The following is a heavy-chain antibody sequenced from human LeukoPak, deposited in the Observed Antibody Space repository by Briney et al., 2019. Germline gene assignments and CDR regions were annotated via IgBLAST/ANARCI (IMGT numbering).Heavy chain of an antibody. J-gene: IGHJ4*02. Sequence: SETLSLTCAVYGGSFSGYYWSWLRQPPGKGLEWIGEINHSGSTNYNPSLKSRVTISVDTSKSQFSLKLSSVTAADTAVYYCASRAVTTFDYWGQGTLVTVSS. CDR2: INHSGST. CDR1: GGSFSGYY. V-gene: IGHV4-34*01. CDR3: ASRAVTTFDY. D-gene: IGHD4-17*01.